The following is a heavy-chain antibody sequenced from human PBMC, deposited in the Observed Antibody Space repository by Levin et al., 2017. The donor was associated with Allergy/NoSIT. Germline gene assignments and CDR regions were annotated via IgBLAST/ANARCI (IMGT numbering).Heavy chain of an antibody. D-gene: IGHD3-9*01. CDR3: ARAAPYDILTGWFGYFDL. V-gene: IGHV4-59*01. CDR1: GGSISSYY. J-gene: IGHJ2*01. CDR2: IYYSGST. Sequence: SETLSLTYTVSGGSISSYYWSWIRQPPGKGLEWIGYIYYSGSTNYNPSLKSRVTISVDTSKNQFSLKLSSVTAADTAVYYCARAAPYDILTGWFGYFDLWGRGTLVTVSS.